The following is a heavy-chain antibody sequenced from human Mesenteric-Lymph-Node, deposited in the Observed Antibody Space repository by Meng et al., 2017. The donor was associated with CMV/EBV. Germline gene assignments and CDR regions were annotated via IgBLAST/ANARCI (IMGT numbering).Heavy chain of an antibody. CDR3: ARVGCSDGVCPFDP. V-gene: IGHV3-21*06. Sequence: GESLKISCAASGFTFNGYSMNWVRQAPGKGLEWISSISASGAYIYYADSVRGRFTVSRVNARNVLHLQMNSLRAEDTAVYFCARVGCSDGVCPFDPWGQGTLVTVSS. D-gene: IGHD5-12*01. CDR2: ISASGAYI. J-gene: IGHJ5*02. CDR1: GFTFNGYS.